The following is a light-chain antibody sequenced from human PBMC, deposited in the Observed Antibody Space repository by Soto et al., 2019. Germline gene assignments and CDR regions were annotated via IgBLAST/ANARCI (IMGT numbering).Light chain of an antibody. J-gene: IGKJ4*01. CDR3: QQYNVWPLP. CDR1: QSVSSN. CDR2: VAS. Sequence: EIVMTQSPATLSVSPGERATLSCRASQSVSSNLAWYQQKPGQTPKLLIYVASTRAPGIPARFSGSGSGTAFTITISRLQSEDFAVYYCQQYNVWPLPYGGGTKVEFK. V-gene: IGKV3-15*01.